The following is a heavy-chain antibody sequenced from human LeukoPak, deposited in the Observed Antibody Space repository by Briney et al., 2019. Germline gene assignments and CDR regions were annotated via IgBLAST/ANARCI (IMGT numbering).Heavy chain of an antibody. CDR1: GFLFSNYW. V-gene: IGHV3-7*04. CDR3: ARDPQRRYDY. CDR2: IKEGGREE. J-gene: IGHJ4*02. D-gene: IGHD1-1*01. Sequence: GGSLRLSCAASGFLFSNYWMTWVRQAPGKGLEWVATIKEGGREEYYVDSVKGRFSIFRDNAKRSLYLQMSSLRAEDTAVYFCARDPQRRYDYWGQGTWSPSPQ.